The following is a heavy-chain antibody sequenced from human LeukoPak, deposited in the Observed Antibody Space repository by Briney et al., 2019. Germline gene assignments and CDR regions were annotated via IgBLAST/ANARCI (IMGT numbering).Heavy chain of an antibody. J-gene: IGHJ3*02. CDR1: GGSISSGGYY. V-gene: IGHV4-31*03. Sequence: PSETLSLTCTVSGGSISSGGYYWSWIRQHPGKGLEWIGYIYYSGSTYYNPSLKSRVTISVDTSKNQFSLKLSSVTAADTAVYYCARGGRMVRGALWAFDIWGQGTMVTVSS. CDR3: ARGGRMVRGALWAFDI. CDR2: IYYSGST. D-gene: IGHD3-10*01.